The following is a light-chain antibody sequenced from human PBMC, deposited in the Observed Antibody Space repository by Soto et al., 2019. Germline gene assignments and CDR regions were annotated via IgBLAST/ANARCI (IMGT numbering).Light chain of an antibody. CDR1: QSISTE. Sequence: EIVMTQSPATLSVSPGERATLSCRASQSISTELAWYQQKPGQPPRLLIYSASTSATGVPARFTGSGSGSEFTLTISWLQSEDFAVYYCQQGHNWPLTFGQGTRLEI. CDR2: SAS. J-gene: IGKJ2*01. V-gene: IGKV3-15*01. CDR3: QQGHNWPLT.